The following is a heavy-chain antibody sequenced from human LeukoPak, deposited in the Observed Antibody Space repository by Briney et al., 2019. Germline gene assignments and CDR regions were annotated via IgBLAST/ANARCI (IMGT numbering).Heavy chain of an antibody. CDR1: GYTFTDYY. J-gene: IGHJ4*02. D-gene: IGHD6-19*01. CDR3: ARDSSGWYTGEFDY. CDR2: INPNSGGT. Sequence: ASVKVSCKASGYTFTDYYVNWVRQAPGQGLEWMGRINPNSGGTNYAQKFQGRVTMTRDTSISTAYMELSSLRSDDTALYYCARDSSGWYTGEFDYWGQGTLVTVSS. V-gene: IGHV1-2*06.